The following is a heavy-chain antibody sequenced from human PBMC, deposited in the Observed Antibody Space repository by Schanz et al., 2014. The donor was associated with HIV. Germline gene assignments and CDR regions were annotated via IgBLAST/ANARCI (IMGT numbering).Heavy chain of an antibody. CDR3: AKDEYYYGSGSYIYFYYGMDV. CDR2: ISYDGSKK. Sequence: QVQLVESGGGVVQPGRSLRLSCTASGFTFSTFGMHWVRQAPGKGLECVAVISYDGSKKYYADSVKGRFTISRDNSKNTLFLQMNSLRAEDTAVYYCAKDEYYYGSGSYIYFYYGMDVWGQGTTVTVSS. J-gene: IGHJ6*02. V-gene: IGHV3-30*18. D-gene: IGHD3-10*01. CDR1: GFTFSTFG.